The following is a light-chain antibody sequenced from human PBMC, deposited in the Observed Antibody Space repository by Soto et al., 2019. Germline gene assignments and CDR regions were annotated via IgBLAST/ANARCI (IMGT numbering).Light chain of an antibody. J-gene: IGKJ5*01. CDR2: AAS. Sequence: DIQLTQCPSSLSASVGDIVTISRRVSQDISTHLACFAQKTGRDPQLLIYAASTLHSGVPSRFSGSGSGTDFTLTISSLQPEELATYDCQHLNTYKITVGTVPRRAIK. CDR3: QHLNTYKIT. V-gene: IGKV1-9*01. CDR1: QDISTH.